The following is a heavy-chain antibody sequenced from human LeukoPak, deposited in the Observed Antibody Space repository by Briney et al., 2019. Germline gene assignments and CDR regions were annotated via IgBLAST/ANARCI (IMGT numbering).Heavy chain of an antibody. CDR3: ATEGITIFGVVTPRGDDAFDI. Sequence: ASVKVSCKVSGYTLTELSMHWVRQAPGKGLEWMGGFDPEDGETIYAQKFQGRVTMTEDTSTDTAYMELSSLRSEDTAVYYCATEGITIFGVVTPRGDDAFDIWGQGTMVTVSS. V-gene: IGHV1-24*01. J-gene: IGHJ3*02. D-gene: IGHD3-3*01. CDR2: FDPEDGET. CDR1: GYTLTELS.